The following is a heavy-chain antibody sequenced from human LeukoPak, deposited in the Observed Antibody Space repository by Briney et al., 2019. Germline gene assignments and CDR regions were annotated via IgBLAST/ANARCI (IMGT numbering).Heavy chain of an antibody. J-gene: IGHJ6*03. Sequence: GASGKVSCKASGYTLTYYYIHWVGQAPGQGLEWRGWMNPNTGDTNYAKKFQGRVTMTRDTSIRTSYMEFNRLTFDDTAVYYCAREEYGDYRYYYYYYMDVWGKGTTVTVSS. V-gene: IGHV1-2*02. D-gene: IGHD4-17*01. CDR2: MNPNTGDT. CDR3: AREEYGDYRYYYYYYMDV. CDR1: GYTLTYYY.